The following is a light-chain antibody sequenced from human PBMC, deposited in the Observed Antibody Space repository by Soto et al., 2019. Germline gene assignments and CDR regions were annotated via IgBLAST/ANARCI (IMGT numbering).Light chain of an antibody. V-gene: IGKV1-5*01. CDR1: QDISRW. CDR3: QQYNAYYS. Sequence: DIQMTQSPPTLPASAGSRVTITCRASQDISRWLAWYQQKPGKAPVLLIYDASTLQGGVPSRFSGTGSGTEFTLTISSLQPEDFATYYCQQYNAYYSFGQGSKVAIK. CDR2: DAS. J-gene: IGKJ2*03.